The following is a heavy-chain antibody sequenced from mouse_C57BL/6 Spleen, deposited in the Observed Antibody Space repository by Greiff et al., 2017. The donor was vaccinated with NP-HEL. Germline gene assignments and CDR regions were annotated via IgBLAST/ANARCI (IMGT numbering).Heavy chain of an antibody. Sequence: QVQLKESGPGLVAPSQSLSITCTVSGFSLTSYGVHWVRQPPGKGLEWLVVIWSDGSTTYNSALKSRLSISKDNSKSQVFLKMNSLQTDDTAMYYCARQGGAYDYDETGFAYWGQGTLVTVSA. CDR1: GFSLTSYG. CDR3: ARQGGAYDYDETGFAY. D-gene: IGHD2-4*01. V-gene: IGHV2-6-1*01. J-gene: IGHJ3*01. CDR2: IWSDGST.